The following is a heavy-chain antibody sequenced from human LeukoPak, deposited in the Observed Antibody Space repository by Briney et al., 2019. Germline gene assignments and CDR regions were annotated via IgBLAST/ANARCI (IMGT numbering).Heavy chain of an antibody. J-gene: IGHJ1*01. Sequence: GGSLRLSCAASGFTFSNYAMSWVRQAPGKGLEWVSGISGSGGVTYHAESVKGRFTISRDNSKNTLHLQMNSLRAEDTAVYYCATFLAIVTARDSLYFQHWGQGTLVTVSS. D-gene: IGHD3-3*02. CDR2: ISGSGGVT. V-gene: IGHV3-23*01. CDR3: ATFLAIVTARDSLYFQH. CDR1: GFTFSNYA.